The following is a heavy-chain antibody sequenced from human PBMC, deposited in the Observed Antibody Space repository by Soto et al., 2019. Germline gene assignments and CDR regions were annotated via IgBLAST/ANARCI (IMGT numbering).Heavy chain of an antibody. CDR1: GFTFSSYG. J-gene: IGHJ3*02. CDR3: ARDFPYCSSTSCYDHDAGAFDI. CDR2: IWYDGSNK. Sequence: QVQLVESGGGVVQPGRSLRLSCAASGFTFSSYGMHWVRQAPGKGLEWVAVIWYDGSNKYYADSVKGRFTISRDNSKNTLYLQMNGLRAEDTAVYYCARDFPYCSSTSCYDHDAGAFDIWGQGTMVTVSS. D-gene: IGHD2-2*01. V-gene: IGHV3-33*01.